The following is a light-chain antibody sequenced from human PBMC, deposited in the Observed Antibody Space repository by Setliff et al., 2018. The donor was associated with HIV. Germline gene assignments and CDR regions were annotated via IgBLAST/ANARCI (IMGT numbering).Light chain of an antibody. V-gene: IGLV2-23*02. CDR1: SSDVGSYNL. J-gene: IGLJ1*01. Sequence: ALAQPASVSGSPGQSITISCTGTSSDVGSYNLVSWYQQHPGKAPQLIIYEVSKRPSGVSNRFSGSKSGNTASLTISGLQAEDEADYYCCSYAGSSTYVFGTGTKVTVL. CDR3: CSYAGSSTYV. CDR2: EVS.